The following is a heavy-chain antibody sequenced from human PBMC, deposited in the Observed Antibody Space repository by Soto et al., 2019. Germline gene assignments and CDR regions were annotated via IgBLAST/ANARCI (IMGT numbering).Heavy chain of an antibody. D-gene: IGHD6-19*01. Sequence: GGSLRSSFAASGFTLRSYWMSWVRQAPGKVLELVANIKQDGNGKYYVDSVKGRFTISRENSKNSLYLQMNSLRAEDTAVFYCARAAIGSSGCYDAFAIWGQWTIVTVS. CDR2: IKQDGNGK. CDR3: ARAAIGSSGCYDAFAI. CDR1: GFTLRSYW. V-gene: IGHV3-7*01. J-gene: IGHJ3*02.